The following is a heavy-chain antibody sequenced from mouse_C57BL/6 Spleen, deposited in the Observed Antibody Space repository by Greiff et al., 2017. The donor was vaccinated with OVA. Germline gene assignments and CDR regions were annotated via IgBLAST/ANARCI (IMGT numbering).Heavy chain of an antibody. J-gene: IGHJ4*01. CDR2: ISSGGDYI. Sequence: EVKLMESGEGLVKPGGSLKLSCAASGFTFSSYAMSWVRQTPEKRLEWVAYISSGGDYIYYADTVKGRFTISRDNARNTLYLQMSSLKSEDTAMYYCTRDRYGSGMDYWGQGTSVTVSS. CDR1: GFTFSSYA. V-gene: IGHV5-9-1*02. CDR3: TRDRYGSGMDY. D-gene: IGHD1-1*01.